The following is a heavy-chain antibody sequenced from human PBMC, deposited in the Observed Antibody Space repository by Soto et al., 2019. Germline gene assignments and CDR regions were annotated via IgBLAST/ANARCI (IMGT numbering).Heavy chain of an antibody. CDR1: GFAFADFA. D-gene: IGHD3-22*01. V-gene: IGHV3-9*01. J-gene: IGHJ4*02. CDR3: AKDISYYDSSGYLDY. CDR2: ISWNSAII. Sequence: EVQLVESGGDLVQPDKSLRLSCAASGFAFADFAMHWVRQAPGKGLEWISGISWNSAIIGYADSVKGRFTISRDNAKNSLYLQMTSLRAEDTALYYCAKDISYYDSSGYLDYWGQGVVVTVSA.